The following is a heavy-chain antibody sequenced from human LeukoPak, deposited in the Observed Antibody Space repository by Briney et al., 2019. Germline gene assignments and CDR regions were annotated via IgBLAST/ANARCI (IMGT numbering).Heavy chain of an antibody. CDR2: ISGSGVTM. D-gene: IGHD3-9*01. Sequence: GGSLRLSCAASGFTFSSYEMNWVRQAPGRGLEWVSYISGSGVTMYYADSVKGRFTISRDNAKNSLYLQMNSLRADDTAVYYCARGQSRYFDWYLGFFDYWGQGTLVTVSS. V-gene: IGHV3-48*03. J-gene: IGHJ4*02. CDR3: ARGQSRYFDWYLGFFDY. CDR1: GFTFSSYE.